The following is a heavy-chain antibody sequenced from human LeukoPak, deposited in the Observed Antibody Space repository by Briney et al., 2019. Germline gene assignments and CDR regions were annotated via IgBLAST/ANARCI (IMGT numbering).Heavy chain of an antibody. D-gene: IGHD4-23*01. CDR2: IIPIFGTA. Sequence: ASVTVSCTASGGTFSSYAISWVRQAPGQGLEWMGGIIPIFGTANYAQKFQGRVTTTADESTSTAYMELSSLRSEDTAVYYCATSTVVIRPQYYFDYWGQGTLVTVSS. J-gene: IGHJ4*02. CDR3: ATSTVVIRPQYYFDY. CDR1: GGTFSSYA. V-gene: IGHV1-69*01.